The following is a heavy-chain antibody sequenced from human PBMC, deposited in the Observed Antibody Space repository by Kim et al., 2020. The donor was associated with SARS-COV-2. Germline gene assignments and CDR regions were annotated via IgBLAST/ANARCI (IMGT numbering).Heavy chain of an antibody. V-gene: IGHV3-30*18. CDR1: GFTFSSYD. CDR3: AKDSTGNGYSSSEH. J-gene: IGHJ1*01. D-gene: IGHD2-15*01. Sequence: GGSLRLSCAASGFTFSSYDLHWVRQPPGKGLEWLAVISNDESEKYYADSVKGRFTISRDNSNSTLYLEMKSLKTEDTAVYFCAKDSTGNGYSSSEHWGQGT. CDR2: ISNDESEK.